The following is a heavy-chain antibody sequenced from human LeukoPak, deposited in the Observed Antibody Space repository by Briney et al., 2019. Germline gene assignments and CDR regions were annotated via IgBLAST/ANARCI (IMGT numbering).Heavy chain of an antibody. Sequence: GGSLRLSCAASGFTFSDHSMDWVRQAPGRGLEWVGFIRSKAYGGTTEYAASVKGRFTISRDDSKSIAYLQMNSLKTEDTAVYYCTRADFWSGYLYGMDVWGQGTTVTVSS. CDR2: IRSKAYGGTT. V-gene: IGHV3-49*04. J-gene: IGHJ6*02. CDR3: TRADFWSGYLYGMDV. CDR1: GFTFSDHS. D-gene: IGHD3-3*01.